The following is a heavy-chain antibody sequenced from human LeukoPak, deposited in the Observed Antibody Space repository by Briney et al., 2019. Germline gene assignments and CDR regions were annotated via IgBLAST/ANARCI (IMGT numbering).Heavy chain of an antibody. J-gene: IGHJ4*02. CDR1: GFTFSSYW. CDR2: IEQGGSEK. Sequence: GGSLRLSCAASGFTFSSYWMSWVRQAPGKGLEWVANIEQGGSEKYYVDSVKGRFTISRDNAKNSLYLQMNSLSAEDTAVYSCANLCVWGYSSGWSPVDYWGQGTLVTVSS. CDR3: ANLCVWGYSSGWSPVDY. D-gene: IGHD6-19*01. V-gene: IGHV3-7*01.